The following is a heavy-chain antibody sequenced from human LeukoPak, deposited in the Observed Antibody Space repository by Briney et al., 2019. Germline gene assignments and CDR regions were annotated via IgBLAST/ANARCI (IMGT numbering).Heavy chain of an antibody. V-gene: IGHV2-5*02. CDR3: GHSRQPRVLDY. CDR2: IYWDDDE. CDR1: GFSLTTSGVG. D-gene: IGHD1-14*01. J-gene: IGHJ4*02. Sequence: SGPTLVNPTQTLTLTCTFSGFSLTTSGVGVGRIRQPPGKALEWLALIYWDDDERYSPSLKSRLTITKDTSKNQVVLTMTNMDPVDTATYYCGHSRQPRVLDYWGQGTLVTVSS.